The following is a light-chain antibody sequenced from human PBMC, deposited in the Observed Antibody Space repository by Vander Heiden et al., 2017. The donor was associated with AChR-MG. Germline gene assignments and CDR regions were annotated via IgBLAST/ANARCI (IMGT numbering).Light chain of an antibody. V-gene: IGLV5-45*02. J-gene: IGLJ3*02. CDR2: YKSDTAK. Sequence: QSVLTQPSSLSASPGSSSSIPCTLHSGINVGTYRTHWYQQKQASPPPYLLNYKSDTAKQQGSGVPSRFSGSQDASANAGILLFSGHQAEDADDYYCVICHSSAWVFGGGTKLTVL. CDR3: VICHSSAWV. CDR1: SGINVGTYR.